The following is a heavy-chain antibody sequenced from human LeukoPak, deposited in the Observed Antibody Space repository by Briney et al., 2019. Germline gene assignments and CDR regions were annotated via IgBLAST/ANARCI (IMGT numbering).Heavy chain of an antibody. D-gene: IGHD3-16*02. CDR2: ISYDGSNK. V-gene: IGHV3-30-3*01. J-gene: IGHJ5*02. CDR3: ARDRTNPTFGGVIGLFDP. CDR1: GFTFSSYA. Sequence: GRSLRLSCAASGFTFSSYAMHWVRQAPGKGLEWVAVISYDGSNKYYADSVKGRFTISRDNAKNSLYLQMNSLRAEDTAVYYCARDRTNPTFGGVIGLFDPWGQGTLVTVSS.